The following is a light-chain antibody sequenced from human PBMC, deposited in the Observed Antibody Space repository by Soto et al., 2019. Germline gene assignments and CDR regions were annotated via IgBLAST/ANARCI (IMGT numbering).Light chain of an antibody. V-gene: IGKV3-15*01. CDR2: GAS. CDR1: QSVSSN. CDR3: QQYNDWPRT. Sequence: EIVMTQSPVTLSVSPGERATLSCRASQSVSSNLAWYQQKPGQAPGLLIYGASTRATGIPARFSGSGSGTELTLTISSLQSEDFAVYYCQQYNDWPRTFGQGNKVEIK. J-gene: IGKJ1*01.